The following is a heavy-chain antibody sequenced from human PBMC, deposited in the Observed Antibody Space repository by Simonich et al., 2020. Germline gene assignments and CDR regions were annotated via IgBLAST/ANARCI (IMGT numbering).Heavy chain of an antibody. D-gene: IGHD3-3*01. V-gene: IGHV3-21*01. CDR3: ARKRFLEWFFDY. CDR2: MSSSSSYI. J-gene: IGHJ4*02. CDR1: GFTFSSYS. Sequence: EVQLVESGGGLVKPGGSLRLSCAASGFTFSSYSMNWVRQAPVKGREWVSSMSSSSSYIYYADSVKGRFTISRDNAKNSLYLQMNSLRAEDTAVYYCARKRFLEWFFDYWGQGTLVTVSS.